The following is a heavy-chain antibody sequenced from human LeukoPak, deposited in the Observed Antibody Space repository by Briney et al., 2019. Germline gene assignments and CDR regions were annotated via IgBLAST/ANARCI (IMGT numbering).Heavy chain of an antibody. CDR3: ARDSSTSDIPWGNWFDP. CDR2: IYYSGST. V-gene: IGHV4-59*01. J-gene: IGHJ5*02. CDR1: GGSISSYY. D-gene: IGHD2-2*01. Sequence: PSETLPLTCTVSGGSISSYYWSWIRQPPGKGLEWIGYIYYSGSTNYNPSLKSRVTISVDTSKNQFSLKLSSVTAADTAVYYCARDSSTSDIPWGNWFDPWGQGTLVTVSS.